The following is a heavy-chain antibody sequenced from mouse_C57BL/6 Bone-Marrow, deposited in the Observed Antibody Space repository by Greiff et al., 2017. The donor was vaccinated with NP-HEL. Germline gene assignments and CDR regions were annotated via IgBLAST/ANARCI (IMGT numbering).Heavy chain of an antibody. D-gene: IGHD1-1*01. CDR3: ARSPYSYVSSYWYFDV. V-gene: IGHV1-55*01. Sequence: QVQLKQPGAELVKPGASVKMSCKASGYTFTSYWITWVKQRPGQGLEWIGDIYPGSGSTNYNEKFKSKATLTVDTSSSTAYMQLSSLTSEDSAVYYCARSPYSYVSSYWYFDVWGTGTTVTVSS. CDR2: IYPGSGST. J-gene: IGHJ1*03. CDR1: GYTFTSYW.